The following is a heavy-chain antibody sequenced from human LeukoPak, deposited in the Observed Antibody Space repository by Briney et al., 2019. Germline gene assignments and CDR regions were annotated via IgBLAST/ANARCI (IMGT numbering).Heavy chain of an antibody. CDR1: GFTFNNYG. CDR2: IRYNGNNQ. Sequence: GGSLRLSCAASGFTFNNYGMQWVRQAPGKGLEWVAFIRYNGNNQYYADCVKGRFTISRDNSKHTLYLQMNSLKGDDMSVYYCAKDSAFYYIDVWGKGTTVIISS. D-gene: IGHD3-10*01. V-gene: IGHV3-30*02. CDR3: AKDSAFYYIDV. J-gene: IGHJ6*03.